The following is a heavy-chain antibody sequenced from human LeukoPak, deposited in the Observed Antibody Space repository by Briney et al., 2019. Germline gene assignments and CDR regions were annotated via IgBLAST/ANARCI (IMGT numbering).Heavy chain of an antibody. V-gene: IGHV3-66*01. Sequence: GGSLRLSCAASGFTVSSNYMSWVRQAPGKGLEWVSVIYSGGSTYYADSVKGRFTISRDNSKNTLYLQMNSLRAEDTAVYFCAKSHTSYSSSWHFSYYFDLWGQGALVAASS. CDR1: GFTVSSNY. CDR3: AKSHTSYSSSWHFSYYFDL. J-gene: IGHJ4*02. D-gene: IGHD6-13*01. CDR2: IYSGGST.